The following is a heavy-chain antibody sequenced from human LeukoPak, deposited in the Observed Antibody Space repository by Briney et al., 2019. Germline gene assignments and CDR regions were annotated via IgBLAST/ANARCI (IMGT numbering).Heavy chain of an antibody. Sequence: SETLSLTCTVSGXSISSCYRSWIRQPPGKGLEWIGYIYYSGSTNYNPSLKSRVTISVDTSKNQVSLKLSSVTAADTAVYYCARGARYCSGGSCLDYWGQGTLVTVSS. J-gene: IGHJ4*02. CDR3: ARGARYCSGGSCLDY. V-gene: IGHV4-59*01. D-gene: IGHD2-15*01. CDR1: GXSISSCY. CDR2: IYYSGST.